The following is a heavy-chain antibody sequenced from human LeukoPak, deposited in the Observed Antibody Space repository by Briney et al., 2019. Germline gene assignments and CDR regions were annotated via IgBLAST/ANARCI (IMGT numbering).Heavy chain of an antibody. D-gene: IGHD1-26*01. CDR2: ISWDGGST. CDR3: AKDIATVVGAGGFDY. Sequence: PGGSLRLSCAASGFTFYDYTMHWVRQAPGKGLEWVSLISWDGGSTYYADSVKGRFTISRDNSKNSLYLQMNSLRTEDTALYYCAKDIATVVGAGGFDYWGQGTLVTVSS. V-gene: IGHV3-43*01. CDR1: GFTFYDYT. J-gene: IGHJ4*02.